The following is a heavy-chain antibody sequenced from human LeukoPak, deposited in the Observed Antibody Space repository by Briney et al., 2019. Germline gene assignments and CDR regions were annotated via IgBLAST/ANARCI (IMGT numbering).Heavy chain of an antibody. CDR3: ARKTYCSGGRCYGENWFDP. D-gene: IGHD2-15*01. CDR1: GGSISSYY. J-gene: IGHJ5*02. CDR2: LYNSGST. V-gene: IGHV4-59*08. Sequence: SETLSLTCTVSGGSISSYYWSWIRQPPGKRLEWIGHLYNSGSTNYNPSLQSRVTISVDTSKNQFSLRLRSVTAADTAVYYCARKTYCSGGRCYGENWFDPWGQGTLVTVSS.